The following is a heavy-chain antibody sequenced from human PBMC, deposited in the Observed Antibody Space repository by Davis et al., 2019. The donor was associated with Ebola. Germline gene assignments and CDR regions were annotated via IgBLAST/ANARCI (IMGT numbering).Heavy chain of an antibody. CDR1: GYTLTELS. D-gene: IGHD5-18*01. Sequence: ASVKVSCKVSGYTLTELSMHWVRQAPGKGLEWMGGFDPEDGETIYAQKFQGRVTMTRDTSTSTAYMELRSLRSDDTAVYYCARDVDTAMGGFDYWGQGTLVTVSS. V-gene: IGHV1-24*01. CDR3: ARDVDTAMGGFDY. J-gene: IGHJ4*02. CDR2: FDPEDGET.